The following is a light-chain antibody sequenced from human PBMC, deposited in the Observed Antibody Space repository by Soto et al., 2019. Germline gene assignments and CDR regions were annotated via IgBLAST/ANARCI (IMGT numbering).Light chain of an antibody. CDR1: QGISSS. Sequence: DIQLTQSPSFLSASVGDRVTITCRASQGISSSLARYQHKPGKAPKLLIYAASTLQNGVPSSFSGSGSGTEFTLTISSLQPEDFATYYCQHLNDYRYTFGQGTKVEIK. CDR2: AAS. V-gene: IGKV1-9*01. CDR3: QHLNDYRYT. J-gene: IGKJ2*01.